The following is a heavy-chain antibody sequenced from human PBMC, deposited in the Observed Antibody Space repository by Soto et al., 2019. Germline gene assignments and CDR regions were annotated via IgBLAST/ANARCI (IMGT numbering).Heavy chain of an antibody. D-gene: IGHD1-7*01. V-gene: IGHV1-69*06. Sequence: QVRLAQSGTEVKKPGSSVKVSCKASGGTFSDSGVTWVRQAPRQVLEWVGAILPKFGKTNYAQKFQGRVAIIADKSPDTVFLEVSRLKSDDTAVYFCARVTELGTGYAMDVWGQGTTVIVSS. CDR2: ILPKFGKT. J-gene: IGHJ6*02. CDR3: ARVTELGTGYAMDV. CDR1: GGTFSDSG.